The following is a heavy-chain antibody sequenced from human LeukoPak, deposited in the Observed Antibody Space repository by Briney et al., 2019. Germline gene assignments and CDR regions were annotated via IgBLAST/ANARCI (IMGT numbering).Heavy chain of an antibody. CDR3: ARQAGTVTAPFDY. J-gene: IGHJ4*02. V-gene: IGHV4-59*08. CDR1: GYSISNDYY. Sequence: SETLSLTCVVSGYSISNDYYWSWIRQPPGKGLEWIGYIYYSGSTNYNPSLKSRVTISVDTSKNQFSLKLSSVTAADTAVYYCARQAGTVTAPFDYWGQGTLVTVSS. D-gene: IGHD2-21*02. CDR2: IYYSGST.